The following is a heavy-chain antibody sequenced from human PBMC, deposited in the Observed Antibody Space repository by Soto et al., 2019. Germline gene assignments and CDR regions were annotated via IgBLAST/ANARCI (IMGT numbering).Heavy chain of an antibody. CDR2: IYYSGST. Sequence: QVQLQESGPGLVKPSQTLSLTCTVSGGSISSGGSYWSWIRQHPGKGLEWIGYIYYSGSTYYNPSLKSRVTISVDTSKNPFSLKLSTVTAADTAVYYCADRPDGATETRAFDIWGHGTMVTVSS. D-gene: IGHD1-26*01. J-gene: IGHJ3*02. V-gene: IGHV4-31*03. CDR3: ADRPDGATETRAFDI. CDR1: GGSISSGGSY.